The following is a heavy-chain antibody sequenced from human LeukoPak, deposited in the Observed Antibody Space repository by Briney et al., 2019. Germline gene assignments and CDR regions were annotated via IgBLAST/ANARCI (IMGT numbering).Heavy chain of an antibody. CDR1: GFTVSSNY. Sequence: GGSLRLSCAASGFTVSSNYMSWVRQAPGKGLEWASVIYSGGSTYYADSVKGRFTISRDNSKNTLYLQMNSLRAEDTAVYYCARAYCGGDCYWYYFDYWGQGTLVTVSS. CDR2: IYSGGST. CDR3: ARAYCGGDCYWYYFDY. D-gene: IGHD2-21*02. J-gene: IGHJ4*02. V-gene: IGHV3-53*01.